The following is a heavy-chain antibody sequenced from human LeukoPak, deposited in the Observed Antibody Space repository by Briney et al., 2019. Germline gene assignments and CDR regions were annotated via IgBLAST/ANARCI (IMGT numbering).Heavy chain of an antibody. J-gene: IGHJ4*02. V-gene: IGHV3-53*01. D-gene: IGHD3-10*01. CDR2: IYSGGST. CDR3: ARASGDSDYFDY. CDR1: GFTVSSNY. Sequence: PGGSLRLSCAASGFTVSSNYMSWVRQAPGQGLEWDSVIYSGGSTYYADSVKGRFTISRDNSKNTLYLQMNSLRAEDTAVYYCARASGDSDYFDYWGQGTLVTVSS.